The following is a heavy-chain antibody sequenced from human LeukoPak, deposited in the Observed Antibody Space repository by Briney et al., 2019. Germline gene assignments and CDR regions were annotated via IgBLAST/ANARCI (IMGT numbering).Heavy chain of an antibody. V-gene: IGHV3-9*01. CDR3: AKSGPGYSSTNHFDY. CDR1: GFTLDDYA. D-gene: IGHD6-13*01. Sequence: GGSLRLSYAASGFTLDDYAMRWVRQAPGKGLEWVSGISWNSGSIGYADSVKGRFTISRDNAKNSLYLQMNSLRAEDTALYYCAKSGPGYSSTNHFDYWGQGTLVTVSS. CDR2: ISWNSGSI. J-gene: IGHJ4*02.